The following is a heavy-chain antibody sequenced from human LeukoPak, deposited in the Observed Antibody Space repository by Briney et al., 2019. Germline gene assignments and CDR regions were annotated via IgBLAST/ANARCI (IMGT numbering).Heavy chain of an antibody. D-gene: IGHD4-17*01. CDR3: AIFQGTYGDNENDY. Sequence: ASVKVSCKASGGTFRSYAITWVRQAPGKGLEWMGGIIPMINTPKYAQKFQGRVSITADESTSTGYMEVSSLRSEDTAVYYCAIFQGTYGDNENDYWGQGTLVTVSS. CDR1: GGTFRSYA. J-gene: IGHJ4*02. V-gene: IGHV1-69*13. CDR2: IIPMINTP.